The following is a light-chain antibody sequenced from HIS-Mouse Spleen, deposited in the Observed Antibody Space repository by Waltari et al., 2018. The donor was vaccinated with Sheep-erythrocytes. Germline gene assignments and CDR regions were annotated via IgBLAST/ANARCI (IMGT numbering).Light chain of an antibody. CDR3: CSYAGSYNHV. V-gene: IGLV2-11*01. J-gene: IGLJ1*01. Sequence: QSALTQPRPVSGSPGQSVPIPCTGTSSDVGGYHVVPWYQQHPGKAPKLMIYDVSKRPSGVPDRFSGSKSGNTASLTISGLQAEDEADYYCCSYAGSYNHVFATGTKVTVL. CDR2: DVS. CDR1: SSDVGGYHV.